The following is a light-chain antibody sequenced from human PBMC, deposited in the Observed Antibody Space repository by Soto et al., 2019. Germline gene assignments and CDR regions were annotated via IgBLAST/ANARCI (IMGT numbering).Light chain of an antibody. V-gene: IGLV7-46*01. CDR1: TGAVTSGHY. Sequence: QAVVTQEPSLTVSPGGTVTLTCGSSTGAVTSGHYPYWFQQKPGQAPRTLIYDTNNKHSWTPGRFSGSLLGGKAALTLSGAQPEDEAEYYCLLSYSDVYVFGTGTKLTVL. J-gene: IGLJ1*01. CDR2: DTN. CDR3: LLSYSDVYV.